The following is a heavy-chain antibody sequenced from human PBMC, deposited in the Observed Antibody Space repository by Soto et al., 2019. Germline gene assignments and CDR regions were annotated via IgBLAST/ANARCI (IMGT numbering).Heavy chain of an antibody. V-gene: IGHV1-2*04. Sequence: GASVKVSCKASGYTFTGYYMHWVRQAPGQGLEWMGWINPNSGGTNYAQKFQGWVTMTRDTSISTAYMELSRLRSDDTAVYYCARERYSSGWLPYYYYYGMDVWGQGTTVTVSS. CDR3: ARERYSSGWLPYYYYYGMDV. CDR1: GYTFTGYY. CDR2: INPNSGGT. J-gene: IGHJ6*02. D-gene: IGHD6-19*01.